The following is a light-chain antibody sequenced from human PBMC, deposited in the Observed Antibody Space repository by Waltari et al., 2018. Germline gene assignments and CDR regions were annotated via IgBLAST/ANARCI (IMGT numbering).Light chain of an antibody. CDR1: QSVSSSY. J-gene: IGKJ2*01. CDR2: GAS. Sequence: EIVLTQSPGTLSLSPGERATLSCRASQSVSSSYLAWYQQKPGQAPGLLIHGASSRATGIPDRFSGSGSGTDFTLTINRLGPEDFAVYYCQQYGRSWNTFGQGTKLEIK. V-gene: IGKV3-20*01. CDR3: QQYGRSWNT.